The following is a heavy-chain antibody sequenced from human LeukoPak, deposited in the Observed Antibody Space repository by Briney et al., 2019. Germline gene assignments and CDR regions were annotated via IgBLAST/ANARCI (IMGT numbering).Heavy chain of an antibody. CDR3: AELGITMIGGV. CDR1: GYTFTSYD. V-gene: IGHV1-8*03. D-gene: IGHD3-10*02. J-gene: IGHJ6*04. CDR2: MNPNSGNT. Sequence: GASVKVSCKASGYTFTSYDINWVRQATGQGLEWMGWMNPNSGNTGYAQKFQGRVTITRNTSISTAYMELSSLRAEDTAVYYCAELGITMIGGVWGKGTTVTISS.